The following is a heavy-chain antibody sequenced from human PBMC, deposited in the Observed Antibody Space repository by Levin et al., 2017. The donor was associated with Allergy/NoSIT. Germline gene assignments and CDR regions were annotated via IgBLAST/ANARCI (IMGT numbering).Heavy chain of an antibody. D-gene: IGHD3-10*01. Sequence: GSLRLSCAVYGGSFSGYYWSWIRQPPGKGLEWIGEINHSGSTNYNPSLKSRVTISVDTSKNQFSLKLSSVTAADTAVYYCARVLIPMVRGFDYWGQGTLVTVSS. CDR3: ARVLIPMVRGFDY. J-gene: IGHJ4*02. V-gene: IGHV4-34*01. CDR2: INHSGST. CDR1: GGSFSGYY.